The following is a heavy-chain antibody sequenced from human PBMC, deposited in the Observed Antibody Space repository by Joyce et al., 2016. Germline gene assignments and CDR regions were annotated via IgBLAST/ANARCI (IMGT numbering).Heavy chain of an antibody. CDR2: IDPNDSGT. CDR3: ARHRGGGNFVPFDY. Sequence: EDHLVQSGAEMKKPGESLRISCMVSGYTFVNYWISWVRQMPGKGLEWMGRIDPNDSGTDYSPSVQGHVTISADKSISTAYLQGSSLKASDTAIYYCARHRGGGNFVPFDYWGQGTLVTVSS. D-gene: IGHD4-23*01. V-gene: IGHV5-10-1*03. CDR1: GYTFVNYW. J-gene: IGHJ4*02.